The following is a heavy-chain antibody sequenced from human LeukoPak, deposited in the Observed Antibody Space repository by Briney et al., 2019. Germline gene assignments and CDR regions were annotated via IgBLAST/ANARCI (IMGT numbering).Heavy chain of an antibody. CDR1: GFSFSTYG. J-gene: IGHJ4*02. D-gene: IGHD6-19*01. CDR3: AKPRSGWYVFDY. Sequence: SGGSLRLSCAASGFSFSTYGMHWVRQPPGKGLEWVSAIHGGGDSTDYADSVKGRFTISRDNSKNTLYLQMNSLRAEDTAVYYCAKPRSGWYVFDYWGQGTLVTVSS. CDR2: IHGGGDST. V-gene: IGHV3-23*01.